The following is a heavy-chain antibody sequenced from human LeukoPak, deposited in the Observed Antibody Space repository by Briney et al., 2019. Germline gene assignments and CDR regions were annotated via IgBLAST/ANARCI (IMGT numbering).Heavy chain of an antibody. CDR3: AGHHPRNTVDF. CDR1: GGSINSYY. V-gene: IGHV4-59*08. Sequence: SETLSLTCTVSGGSINSYYWSWIRQPPGKGLEWIAYISDIWSIYYKPSLKSRVTISLDTSKNPFSLQLSSVTPADTAVYYCAGHHPRNTVDFWGQGTLVTVSS. D-gene: IGHD2-8*02. CDR2: ISDIWSI. J-gene: IGHJ4*02.